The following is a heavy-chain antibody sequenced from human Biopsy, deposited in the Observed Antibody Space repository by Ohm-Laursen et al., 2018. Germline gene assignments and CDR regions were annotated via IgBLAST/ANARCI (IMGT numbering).Heavy chain of an antibody. CDR1: GFTFNSYW. J-gene: IGHJ4*02. CDR2: INIDGSNT. Sequence: SLRLSCSASGFTFNSYWMHWVRQAPGKGLVWVSRINIDGSNTSYADFVKGRFTVSRDNAKNSLYLQMNSLTVEDTAVYYCARDGVGSYHDYWGQGTLVTVSS. V-gene: IGHV3-74*01. CDR3: ARDGVGSYHDY. D-gene: IGHD3-16*02.